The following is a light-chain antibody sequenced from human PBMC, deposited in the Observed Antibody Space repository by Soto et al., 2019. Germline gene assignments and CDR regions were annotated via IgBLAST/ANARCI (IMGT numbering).Light chain of an antibody. J-gene: IGKJ2*01. CDR3: QQTNDFPYT. CDR1: HVISSW. CDR2: AAS. V-gene: IGKV1-12*01. Sequence: DIQMTQSPSSVSASVGDRVTITCRASHVISSWLAWYQQKPGQAPKLLIYAASRLQSGVPSRFSGSESGSDFSLTIRSLQPEDVATYYCQQTNDFPYTFGPGTKLEIK.